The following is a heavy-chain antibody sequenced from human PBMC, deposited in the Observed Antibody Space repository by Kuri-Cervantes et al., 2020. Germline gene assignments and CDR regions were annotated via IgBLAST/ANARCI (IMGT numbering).Heavy chain of an antibody. J-gene: IGHJ4*02. CDR1: GFTFSSYA. V-gene: IGHV3-30-3*01. D-gene: IGHD6-19*01. Sequence: GGSLRLSCAASGFTFSSYAMHWVRRAPGKGLEWVAVISYDGGTKFYADSVKGRFTISRDNAKNSLYLQMNSLRDEDTAVYYCTSGWSNPFDYWGQGTLVTVSS. CDR2: ISYDGGTK. CDR3: TSGWSNPFDY.